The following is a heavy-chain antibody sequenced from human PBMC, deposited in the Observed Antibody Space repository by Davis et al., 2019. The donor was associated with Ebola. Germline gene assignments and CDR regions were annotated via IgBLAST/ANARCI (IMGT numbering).Heavy chain of an antibody. CDR1: GGSFSGYY. D-gene: IGHD3-3*01. CDR2: INHSGST. J-gene: IGHJ6*03. Sequence: PSETLSLTCAVYGGSFSGYYWSWIRQPPGKGLEWIGEINHSGSTNYNPSLKSRVTISVDTSKNQFSLKLSSVTAADTAVYYCARSYYDFWSGYSRRYYYYYMDVWGKGTTVTVSS. CDR3: ARSYYDFWSGYSRRYYYYYMDV. V-gene: IGHV4-34*01.